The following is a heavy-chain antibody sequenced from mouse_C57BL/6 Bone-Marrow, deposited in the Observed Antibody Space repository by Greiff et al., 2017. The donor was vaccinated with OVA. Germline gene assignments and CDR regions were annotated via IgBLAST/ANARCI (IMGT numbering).Heavy chain of an antibody. CDR2: IYPGNSDT. Sequence: VQLKQSGTVLARPGASVKMSCKTSGYTFTSYWMHWVKQRPGQGLEWIGAIYPGNSDTSYNQKFKGKAKLTAVTSASTAYMELSSLTNEDSAVYYCYYYYGSSYLYYFDYWGQGTTLTVSS. D-gene: IGHD1-1*01. CDR1: GYTFTSYW. CDR3: YYYYGSSYLYYFDY. V-gene: IGHV1-5*01. J-gene: IGHJ2*01.